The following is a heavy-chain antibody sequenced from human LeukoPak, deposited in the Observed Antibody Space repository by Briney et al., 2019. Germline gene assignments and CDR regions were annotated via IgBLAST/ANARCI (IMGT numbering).Heavy chain of an antibody. D-gene: IGHD5-18*01. CDR2: IYYSGST. J-gene: IGHJ4*02. Sequence: PSETLSLTCTVSGGSISSGGYYWSWIRQHPGKGLGWIGYIYYSGSTYYNPSLKSRVTISVDTSKNQFSLKLSSVTAADTAVYYCARDRIQLWSHDYWGQGTLVTVSS. CDR1: GGSISSGGYY. CDR3: ARDRIQLWSHDY. V-gene: IGHV4-31*03.